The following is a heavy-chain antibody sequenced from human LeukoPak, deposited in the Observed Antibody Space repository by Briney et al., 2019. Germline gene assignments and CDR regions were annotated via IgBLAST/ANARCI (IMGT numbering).Heavy chain of an antibody. D-gene: IGHD2-21*02. CDR1: GFTFSSYG. CDR2: ISYDGSNK. Sequence: SLRLSCAASGFTFSSYGMHWVRPAPGKGPEWVAVISYDGSNKYYADSVKGRFTISRDNSKNTLYLQMNSLRAEDTAVYYCAQAHPYCGGDCSIIDYWGQGTLVTLSS. J-gene: IGHJ4*02. V-gene: IGHV3-30*18. CDR3: AQAHPYCGGDCSIIDY.